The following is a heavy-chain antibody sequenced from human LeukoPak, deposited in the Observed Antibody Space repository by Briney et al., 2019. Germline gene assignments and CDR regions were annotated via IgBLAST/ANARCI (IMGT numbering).Heavy chain of an antibody. CDR1: GFTFSNYA. D-gene: IGHD3-16*02. CDR3: AKSGLRLGELSKYYFDY. V-gene: IGHV3-23*01. J-gene: IGHJ4*02. Sequence: GGSLRLSCAASGFTFSNYAINWVRQAPAKGLEWVSAISGSGGSTYYADSVKGRFTISRDNSKNTLYLQMNSLRAEDTAVYYCAKSGLRLGELSKYYFDYWGQGTLVTVSS. CDR2: ISGSGGST.